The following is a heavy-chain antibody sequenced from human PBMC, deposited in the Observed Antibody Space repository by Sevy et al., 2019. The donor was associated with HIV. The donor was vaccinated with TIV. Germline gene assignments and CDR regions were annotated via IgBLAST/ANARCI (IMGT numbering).Heavy chain of an antibody. J-gene: IGHJ4*02. CDR1: GFTFSSYG. D-gene: IGHD3-22*01. Sequence: GGSLRLSCAASGFTFSSYGMHWVRQAPGKGLEWVAVISYDGSNKYYADSVKGRFTISRDNSKNTLYLQMNSLRAEDTAVYYCAKADSSGYYYLDYWGQATLVTVSS. CDR3: AKADSSGYYYLDY. CDR2: ISYDGSNK. V-gene: IGHV3-30*18.